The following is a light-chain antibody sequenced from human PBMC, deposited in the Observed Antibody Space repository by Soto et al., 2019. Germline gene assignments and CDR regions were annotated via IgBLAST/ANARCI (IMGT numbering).Light chain of an antibody. CDR3: SSYTTSNTRQIV. CDR2: DVT. CDR1: SSGVGGYNY. J-gene: IGLJ1*01. Sequence: QSALTQPASVSGSPGQSITISCTGTSSGVGGYNYVSWYQHHPGNAPKLIIYDVTNRPSGVSNPFSGSKSGNTASLTISGLQPEDEADYYCSSYTTSNTRQIVFGTGTKVTVL. V-gene: IGLV2-14*03.